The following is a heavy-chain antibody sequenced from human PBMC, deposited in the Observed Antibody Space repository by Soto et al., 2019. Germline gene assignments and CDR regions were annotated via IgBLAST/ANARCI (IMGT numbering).Heavy chain of an antibody. J-gene: IGHJ6*02. CDR2: IYYSGST. Sequence: SETLSLTCTVSGGSISSGGYYWSWIRQHPGKGLEWIGYIYYSGSTYYNPSPKSRVTISVDTSKNQFSLKLSSVTAADTAVYYCARVPDSSSWYGNYYYGMDVWGQGTTVTVSS. CDR3: ARVPDSSSWYGNYYYGMDV. CDR1: GGSISSGGYY. V-gene: IGHV4-31*03. D-gene: IGHD6-13*01.